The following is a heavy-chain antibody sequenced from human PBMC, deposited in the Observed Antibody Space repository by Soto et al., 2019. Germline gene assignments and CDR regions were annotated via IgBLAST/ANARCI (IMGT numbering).Heavy chain of an antibody. V-gene: IGHV3-13*01. J-gene: IGHJ6*02. CDR2: IGTAGDT. CDR3: ARGGGSYRYYYYGMDV. Sequence: EVQLVESGGGLVQPGGSLRLSCAASGFTFSSYDMHWVRQATGKGLEWVSAIGTAGDTYYPGSAKGRFTISRENAKNSLYLQMNSLRAGDTAVYYCARGGGSYRYYYYGMDVWGQGTTVTVSS. D-gene: IGHD1-26*01. CDR1: GFTFSSYD.